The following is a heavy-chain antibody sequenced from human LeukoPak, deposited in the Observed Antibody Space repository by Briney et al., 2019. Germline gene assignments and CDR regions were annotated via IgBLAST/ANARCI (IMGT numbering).Heavy chain of an antibody. D-gene: IGHD3-9*01. CDR1: GYTFTGYY. CDR2: INPNSGGT. V-gene: IGHV1-2*02. J-gene: IGHJ5*02. Sequence: GASVKVSCKASGYTFTGYYMHWVRQAPGQGPEWMGWINPNSGGTNYAQKFQGRVTMTRDTSISTAYMELSRLRSDDTAVYYCARDYDILTGYYVWFDPWGQGTLVTVSS. CDR3: ARDYDILTGYYVWFDP.